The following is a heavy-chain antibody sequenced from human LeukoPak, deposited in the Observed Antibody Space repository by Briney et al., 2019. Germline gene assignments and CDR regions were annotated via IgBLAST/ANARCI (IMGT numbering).Heavy chain of an antibody. CDR3: ARGIAAAGNYYYYGMDV. D-gene: IGHD6-13*01. CDR2: IYYSGST. V-gene: IGHV4-38-2*01. J-gene: IGHJ6*01. CDR1: GLSINGAYY. Sequence: SETLSLTCAVSGLSINGAYYWAWIRQPPGQGLEWIGYIYYSGSTNYNPSLKSRVTISVDTSKNQYSLKLSSVTAADTAVYYCARGIAAAGNYYYYGMDVWGQGTTVTVSS.